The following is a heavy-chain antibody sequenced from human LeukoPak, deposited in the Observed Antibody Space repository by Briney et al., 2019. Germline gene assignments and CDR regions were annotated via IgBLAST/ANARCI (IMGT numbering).Heavy chain of an antibody. D-gene: IGHD2-2*02. CDR2: ISYDGTKT. CDR1: EFSVGSNY. V-gene: IGHV3-30*18. J-gene: IGHJ4*02. Sequence: PGGSLRLSCAASEFSVGSNYMTWVRQAPGKGLQWVALISYDGTKTWYTDSVKGRFTISRDNSKNTLYLQMDSLRAEDTGVYYCAKDRSGMAYHFDFWGQGTLVTVSS. CDR3: AKDRSGMAYHFDF.